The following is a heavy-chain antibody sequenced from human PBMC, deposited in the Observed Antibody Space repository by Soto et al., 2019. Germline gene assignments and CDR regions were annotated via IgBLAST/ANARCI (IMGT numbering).Heavy chain of an antibody. Sequence: ASVKVSCKASGGTFSSYAISWVRQAPGQRLKSMGGIIPTFGTANYAQKLQGRVTLTADESTSTADMEMRRRRSEDTAVYYCASPPATLGYGDYGPPGGRKYYYYGMDVWGQGTTVTVSS. J-gene: IGHJ6*02. CDR2: IIPTFGTA. CDR1: GGTFSSYA. D-gene: IGHD4-17*01. CDR3: ASPPATLGYGDYGPPGGRKYYYYGMDV. V-gene: IGHV1-69*13.